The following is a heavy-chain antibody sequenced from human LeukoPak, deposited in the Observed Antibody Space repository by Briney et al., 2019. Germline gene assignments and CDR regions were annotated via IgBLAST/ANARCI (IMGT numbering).Heavy chain of an antibody. CDR2: TYYRSKWYN. Sequence: SQTLSLTCAISGDSVSSNSAAWNWIRQSPSRGLEWLGRTYYRSKWYNDYAVSVKSRITINPDTSKNQFSLQLNSVTPEDTAVYYCARGDGAWRTTAQARGLKNWGQGTLVTVSS. V-gene: IGHV6-1*01. D-gene: IGHD4-17*01. CDR1: GDSVSSNSAA. J-gene: IGHJ4*02. CDR3: ARGDGAWRTTAQARGLKN.